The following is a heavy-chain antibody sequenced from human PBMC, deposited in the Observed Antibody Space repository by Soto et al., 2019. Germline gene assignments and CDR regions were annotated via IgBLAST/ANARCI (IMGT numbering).Heavy chain of an antibody. J-gene: IGHJ5*02. V-gene: IGHV3-33*01. CDR2: IWYDGSNK. CDR1: GFTFSSYG. Sequence: PGGSLRLSCAASGFTFSSYGMHWVRQSPGKGLEWVAVIWYDGSNKYYADSVKGRFTISRDNSKNTLYLQMNSLRAEDTAVYYCARAAEARPSYKWLDPWGQGPQRTVSS. CDR3: ARAAEARPSYKWLDP. D-gene: IGHD6-13*01.